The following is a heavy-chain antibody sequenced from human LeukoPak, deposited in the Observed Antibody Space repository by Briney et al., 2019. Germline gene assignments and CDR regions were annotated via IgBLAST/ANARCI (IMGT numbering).Heavy chain of an antibody. D-gene: IGHD1-26*01. CDR3: ARVASVGATRALYY. CDR2: IYYSGST. V-gene: IGHV4-59*01. CDR1: GGSLTSDY. Sequence: SETPSDSCTDSGGSLTSDYWSWIRQPPGKGLEPIGYIYYSGSTNYNPFLKSPVTIPVDTSKNQFSLKLSSVTAADTAVYYCARVASVGATRALYYGGQGNIGTVSS. J-gene: IGHJ4*03.